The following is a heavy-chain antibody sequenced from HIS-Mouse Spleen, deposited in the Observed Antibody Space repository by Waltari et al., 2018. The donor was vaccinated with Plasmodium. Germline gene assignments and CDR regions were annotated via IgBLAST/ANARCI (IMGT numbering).Heavy chain of an antibody. V-gene: IGHV3-74*01. Sequence: EVQLVESGGGSVQPGGSLRLSCGASGFTFRSYWMPGGRPATGLGRVWVSRINKYERSTIYADSVKGRFTISRDNAKNTLYLQMNSLRAEDTAVYYCARGDSDSSSWFRYYFDYWGQGTLVTVSS. CDR1: GFTFRSYW. CDR2: INKYERST. CDR3: ARGDSDSSSWFRYYFDY. J-gene: IGHJ4*02. D-gene: IGHD6-13*01.